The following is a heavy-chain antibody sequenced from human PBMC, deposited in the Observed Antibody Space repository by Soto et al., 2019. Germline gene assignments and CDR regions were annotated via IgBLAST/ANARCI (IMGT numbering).Heavy chain of an antibody. D-gene: IGHD3-3*01. J-gene: IGHJ4*02. Sequence: EVHLLESGGGLIQPGGSLRLSCAASGFTFSGYAVSWVRQAPGRGLEWVSAISGGGGSTFYADSVKGRFTISRDNSKDTMYLQMHSLRAEDTAVYYCAKATYYDFWSGSGPFDYWGLGALVSVSS. CDR3: AKATYYDFWSGSGPFDY. CDR1: GFTFSGYA. V-gene: IGHV3-23*01. CDR2: ISGGGGST.